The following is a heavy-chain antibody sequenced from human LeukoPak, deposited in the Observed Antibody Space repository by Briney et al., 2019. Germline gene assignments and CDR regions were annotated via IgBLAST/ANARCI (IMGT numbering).Heavy chain of an antibody. CDR1: GFTFSSYS. V-gene: IGHV3-48*01. CDR2: ISSSSSTI. D-gene: IGHD6-13*01. Sequence: GGSLRLSCAASGFTFSSYSMNWVRQAPGKGLEWVSYISSSSSTIYYADSVKGRFTISRDNAKNSLCLQMNSLRAEDTAVYYCAREQQLVGTSYFDYMDVWGKGTTVTVSS. CDR3: AREQQLVGTSYFDYMDV. J-gene: IGHJ6*03.